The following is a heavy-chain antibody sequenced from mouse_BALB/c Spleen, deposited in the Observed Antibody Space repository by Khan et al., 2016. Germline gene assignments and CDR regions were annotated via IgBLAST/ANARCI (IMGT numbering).Heavy chain of an antibody. Sequence: VQLKQSGPELVKPGTSVKISCKASGYSFTDYFMNWVMQSHGKSLEWIGRINLYNGATFFNQKFKGKATLTVDRSSSTAHMQLRSLASEDSAVYYCARYGYDAYFDVWGAGTPVTVSS. CDR3: ARYGYDAYFDV. J-gene: IGHJ1*01. CDR1: GYSFTDYF. D-gene: IGHD2-14*01. V-gene: IGHV1-20*02. CDR2: INLYNGAT.